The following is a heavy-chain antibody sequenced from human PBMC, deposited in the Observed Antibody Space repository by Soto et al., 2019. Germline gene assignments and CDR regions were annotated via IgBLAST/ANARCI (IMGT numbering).Heavy chain of an antibody. V-gene: IGHV3-74*01. D-gene: IGHD6-19*01. CDR1: GFTFSSYW. CDR3: ARRRGSSGWKTNFDF. CDR2: IYNDGSST. Sequence: EVQLVESGGGLVQPGGSLRLSCAASGFTFSSYWMHWVRQAPGKGLVWVSRIYNDGSSTSYADSVKGRFTISRDNAKNTLYPQMNSLRAEDTAVYYCARRRGSSGWKTNFDFWGQGTLVTVSS. J-gene: IGHJ4*02.